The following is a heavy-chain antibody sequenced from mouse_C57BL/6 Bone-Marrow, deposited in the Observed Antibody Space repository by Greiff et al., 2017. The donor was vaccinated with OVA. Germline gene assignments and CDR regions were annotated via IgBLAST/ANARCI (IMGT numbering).Heavy chain of an antibody. D-gene: IGHD1-1*01. Sequence: SGAELVRPGASVKMSCKASGYTFTSYNMHWVKQTPRQGLEWIGAIYPGNGDTSYNQKFKGKATLTVDKSSSTAYMQLSSLTSEDSAVYFCARRNYYGSSPKDYYFDYWGQGTTLTVSS. CDR1: GYTFTSYN. CDR3: ARRNYYGSSPKDYYFDY. CDR2: IYPGNGDT. J-gene: IGHJ2*01. V-gene: IGHV1-12*01.